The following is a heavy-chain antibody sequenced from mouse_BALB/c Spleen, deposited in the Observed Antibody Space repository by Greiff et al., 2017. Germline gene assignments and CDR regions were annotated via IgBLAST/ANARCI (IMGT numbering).Heavy chain of an antibody. V-gene: IGHV5-17*02. CDR1: GFTFSSFG. Sequence: EVKLMESGGGLVQPGGSRKLSCAASGFTFSSFGMHWVRQAPEKGLEWVAYISSGSSTIYYADTVKGRFTISRDNPKNTLFLQMTSLRSEDTAMYYCARSGNYDRYYAMDYWGQGTSVTVSS. D-gene: IGHD2-1*01. J-gene: IGHJ4*01. CDR3: ARSGNYDRYYAMDY. CDR2: ISSGSSTI.